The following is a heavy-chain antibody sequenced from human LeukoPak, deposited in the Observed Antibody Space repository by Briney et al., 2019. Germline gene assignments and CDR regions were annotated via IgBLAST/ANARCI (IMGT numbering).Heavy chain of an antibody. D-gene: IGHD3-10*01. Sequence: VASVKVSCKASGYTFTSYDINWVRQATGQGLEWMGWMNPNSGNTGYAQKFQGRVTMTRNTSISTAYMELSSLRSEDTAVYYCARGPPMVRVVIDYWGQGTLVTVSS. V-gene: IGHV1-8*01. CDR2: MNPNSGNT. CDR1: GYTFTSYD. CDR3: ARGPPMVRVVIDY. J-gene: IGHJ4*02.